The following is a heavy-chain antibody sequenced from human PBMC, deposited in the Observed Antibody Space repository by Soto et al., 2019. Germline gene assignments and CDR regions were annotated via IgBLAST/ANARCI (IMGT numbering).Heavy chain of an antibody. V-gene: IGHV3-11*01. Sequence: QIHLEESGGGLVKPGGSLRLSCTVSGFTFSNYYMAWIRQAPGKGLEWISYISTSGTSTFYADSVKGRFTISRDNAMNSLFLQMNSLGVEDTAVYFCAREPEGIAAALDYWGRGTLVTVSS. CDR1: GFTFSNYY. CDR2: ISTSGTST. CDR3: AREPEGIAAALDY. D-gene: IGHD6-13*01. J-gene: IGHJ4*02.